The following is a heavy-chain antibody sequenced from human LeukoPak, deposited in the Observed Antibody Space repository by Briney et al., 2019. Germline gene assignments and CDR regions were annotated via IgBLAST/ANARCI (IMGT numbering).Heavy chain of an antibody. CDR1: GFTFSSYA. Sequence: GRSLRLSRAASGFTFSSYAMHWVRQAPGKGLEWVAVISYDGSNKYYADSVKGRFTISRDNSKNTLYLQMNSLRAEDTAVYYCARDMRFGELLPTSIFDYWGQGTLVTVSS. J-gene: IGHJ4*02. D-gene: IGHD3-10*01. V-gene: IGHV3-30-3*01. CDR3: ARDMRFGELLPTSIFDY. CDR2: ISYDGSNK.